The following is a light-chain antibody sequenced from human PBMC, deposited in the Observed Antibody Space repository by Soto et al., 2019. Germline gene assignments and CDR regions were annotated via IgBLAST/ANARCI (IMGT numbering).Light chain of an antibody. CDR2: GAS. J-gene: IGKJ2*01. CDR1: QSVSSN. CDR3: QQYNNWPPYT. V-gene: IGKV3-15*01. Sequence: IVMTQSPATLSVSPGERATLSCRASQSVSSNLAWYQQKPGQAPRLRIYGASTRATGIPAMFSGSGSGTEFTLTISSLQSEDFAVYYCQQYNNWPPYTFGQGTKLEIK.